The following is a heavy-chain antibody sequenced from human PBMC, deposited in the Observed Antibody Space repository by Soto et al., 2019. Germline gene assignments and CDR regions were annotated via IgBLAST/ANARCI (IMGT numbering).Heavy chain of an antibody. CDR2: ISGSGGST. CDR1: GFTFSSYA. V-gene: IGHV3-23*01. CDR3: AKETGIAAAGTESYYYYGMDV. J-gene: IGHJ6*02. D-gene: IGHD6-13*01. Sequence: SGGSLRLSCAASGFTFSSYAMSWARQAPGKGLEWVSAISGSGGSTYYADSVKGRFTISRDNSKNTLYLQMNSLRAEDTAVYYCAKETGIAAAGTESYYYYGMDVWGQGTTVTVSS.